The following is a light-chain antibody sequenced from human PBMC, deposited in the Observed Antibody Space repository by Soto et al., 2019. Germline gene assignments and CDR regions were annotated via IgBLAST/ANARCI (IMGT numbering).Light chain of an antibody. Sequence: QSVLTQPPSVSGSPGQSVTISCTGTSSDVGSYNRVSWYQQPPGTAPKLMIYEVSNRPSGVPDRFSGSKPGNTASLTISGLQAEDEADYYCSLYTSSRGVFGTGTKVTVL. CDR3: SLYTSSRGV. CDR2: EVS. CDR1: SSDVGSYNR. V-gene: IGLV2-18*01. J-gene: IGLJ1*01.